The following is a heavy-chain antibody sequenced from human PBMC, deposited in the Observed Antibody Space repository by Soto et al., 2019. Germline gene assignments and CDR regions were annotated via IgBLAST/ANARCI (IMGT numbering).Heavy chain of an antibody. CDR1: GGSITSYY. CDR3: ARRDSSGYYAS. Sequence: QVQLQESGPGLVKPSETLSLTCTVSGGSITSYYWSWIRQPPGKGLEWIGFIYSSGSTNYNPSLKSRVTISLDTSKNQCSLTLSSVTAADTAVYYCARRDSSGYYASWGQGTLVTVSS. J-gene: IGHJ5*02. CDR2: IYSSGST. D-gene: IGHD3-22*01. V-gene: IGHV4-59*08.